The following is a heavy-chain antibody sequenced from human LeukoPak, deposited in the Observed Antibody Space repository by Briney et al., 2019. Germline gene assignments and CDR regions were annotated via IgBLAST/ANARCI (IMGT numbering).Heavy chain of an antibody. CDR3: AKKGVEVTSTGSYFDY. J-gene: IGHJ4*02. D-gene: IGHD4-17*01. Sequence: GRSLRLSCAASGFNFDDYTMDWVRHPPGKGLGWVSLISWEGSTTYYADSVKGRFTISRDNSKGSLYLQMNSLRTEDTAFYYCAKKGVEVTSTGSYFDYWGQGTLVTVSS. CDR2: ISWEGSTT. V-gene: IGHV3-43*01. CDR1: GFNFDDYT.